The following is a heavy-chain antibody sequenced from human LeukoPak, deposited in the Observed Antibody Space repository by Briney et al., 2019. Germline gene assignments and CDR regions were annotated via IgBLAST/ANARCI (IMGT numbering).Heavy chain of an antibody. CDR2: ISYDGSNK. CDR1: GFTFSTYA. V-gene: IGHV3-30-3*01. J-gene: IGHJ3*02. D-gene: IGHD1-26*01. Sequence: GGSLRLSCAASGFTFSTYAMHWVRQAPGKGLEWVAVISYDGSNKYYADSVKGRFSISRDNSKNKLYLQMNSLRAEDTAVYYCASLWELLNAFDIWGQGTMVTVPS. CDR3: ASLWELLNAFDI.